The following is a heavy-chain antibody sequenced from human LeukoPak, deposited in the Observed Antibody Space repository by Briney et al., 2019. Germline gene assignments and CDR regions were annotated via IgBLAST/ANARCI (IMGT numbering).Heavy chain of an antibody. Sequence: PSETLSLTCAVSGYSISSGYYWGWIRPPPGKGLEWIGSIYHSGSTYYNPSLKSRVTISVDTSKNQFSLKLSSVTAADTAVYYCARAGYSYGFFDYWGQGTLVSVSS. CDR1: GYSISSGYY. V-gene: IGHV4-38-2*01. J-gene: IGHJ4*02. CDR2: IYHSGST. D-gene: IGHD5-18*01. CDR3: ARAGYSYGFFDY.